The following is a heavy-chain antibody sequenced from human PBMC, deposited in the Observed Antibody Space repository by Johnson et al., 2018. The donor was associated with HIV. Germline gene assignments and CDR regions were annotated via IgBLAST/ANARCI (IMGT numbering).Heavy chain of an antibody. V-gene: IGHV3-30*04. CDR3: ARDRRITIFGSGRAVQSNDAFDI. CDR1: GFTFSSYA. Sequence: QVQLVESGGGLIHPGGSLRLSCAASGFTFSSYAMSWVRQAPGKGLAWVAVISYDGSNKYYADSVKGRFTISRDNSKNTLYLKMNSLRAEDTAVYYCARDRRITIFGSGRAVQSNDAFDIWGQGTMVTVSS. J-gene: IGHJ3*02. D-gene: IGHD3-3*01. CDR2: ISYDGSNK.